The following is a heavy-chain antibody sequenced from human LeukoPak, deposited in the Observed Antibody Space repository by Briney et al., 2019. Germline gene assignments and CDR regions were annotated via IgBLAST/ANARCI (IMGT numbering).Heavy chain of an antibody. D-gene: IGHD6-19*01. CDR1: GFTFSSYA. Sequence: PGGSLRLSCAASGFTFSSYAMHWVRQAPGKGLEWVAVISYDGSNKYYADSVKGRFTISRDNSKNTLYLQMNSLRAEDTAVYYCARAGEQWLVDYYFDYWGQGTLVTVSS. V-gene: IGHV3-30-3*01. CDR3: ARAGEQWLVDYYFDY. J-gene: IGHJ4*02. CDR2: ISYDGSNK.